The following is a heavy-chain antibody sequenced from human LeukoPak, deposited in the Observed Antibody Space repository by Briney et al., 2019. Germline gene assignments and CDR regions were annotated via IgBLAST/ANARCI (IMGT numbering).Heavy chain of an antibody. CDR2: IYYSGST. Sequence: SEALSLTCTVSGGSISSSSYYWGWIRQPPGKGLEWIGSIYYSGSTYYNPSLKSRVTISVDTSKNQFSLKLSSVTAADTAVYYCARGMTSIYWGQGTLVTVSS. CDR3: ARGMTSIY. J-gene: IGHJ4*02. V-gene: IGHV4-39*07. D-gene: IGHD5-24*01. CDR1: GGSISSSSYY.